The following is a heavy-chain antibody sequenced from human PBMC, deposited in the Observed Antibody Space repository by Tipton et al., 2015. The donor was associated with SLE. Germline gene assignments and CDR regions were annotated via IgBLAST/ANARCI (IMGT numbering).Heavy chain of an antibody. D-gene: IGHD6-13*01. Sequence: SLRLSCRASGFSFGGYAMSWVRQAPGKGLEWVCFIRSQGYGVAAQYAASVKGKFTISRDDSESILYLQMNGLKTEDTAVYYCARSLNIATATFHIWGGGTMVTV. CDR2: IRSQGYGVAA. CDR3: ARSLNIATATFHI. V-gene: IGHV3-49*04. J-gene: IGHJ4*03. CDR1: GFSFGGYA.